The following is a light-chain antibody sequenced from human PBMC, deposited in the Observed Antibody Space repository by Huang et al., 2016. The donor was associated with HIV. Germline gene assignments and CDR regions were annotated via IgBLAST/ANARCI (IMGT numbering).Light chain of an antibody. V-gene: IGKV1-27*01. Sequence: DIQMTQSPSSLSASVGERVTITCRASQGISNYLAWYQQKPGQAPKLLIFGASTLQSRVPSRFSGSGSGTDFTLDIRSLQPEDVATYYCQNYNSVPRTFGQGTKVEI. CDR1: QGISNY. J-gene: IGKJ1*01. CDR3: QNYNSVPRT. CDR2: GAS.